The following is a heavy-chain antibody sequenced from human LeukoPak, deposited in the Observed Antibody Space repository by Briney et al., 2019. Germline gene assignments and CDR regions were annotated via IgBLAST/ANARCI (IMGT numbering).Heavy chain of an antibody. V-gene: IGHV3-21*01. CDR3: ARTHRDAFDI. CDR1: GFTFSNAW. Sequence: GGSLRLSCAASGFTFSNAWMSWVRQAPGKGLEWVSSISSSSSYIYYADSVKGRFTISRDNAKNSLYLQMNSLRAEDTAVYYCARTHRDAFDIWGQGTMVTVSS. J-gene: IGHJ3*02. D-gene: IGHD1-14*01. CDR2: ISSSSSYI.